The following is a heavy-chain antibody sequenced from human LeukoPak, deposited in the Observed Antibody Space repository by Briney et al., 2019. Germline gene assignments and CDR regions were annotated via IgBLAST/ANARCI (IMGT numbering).Heavy chain of an antibody. CDR1: GFNFSSFW. V-gene: IGHV3-7*01. D-gene: IGHD6-13*01. CDR2: INQDGSEK. J-gene: IGHJ3*02. CDR3: ASSGSSWYGAFDI. Sequence: GSPRLSCSGSGFNFSSFWMDWVRQAPGKGVEWGANINQDGSEKYYADSVKGRFTISRDNAKNSLYLQMSSLRAEDTPVYYCASSGSSWYGAFDIWGQGTMVTVSS.